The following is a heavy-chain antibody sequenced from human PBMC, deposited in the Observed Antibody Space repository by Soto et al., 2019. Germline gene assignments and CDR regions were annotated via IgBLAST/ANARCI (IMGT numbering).Heavy chain of an antibody. V-gene: IGHV3-21*01. D-gene: IGHD1-26*01. Sequence: EVQLVESGGGLVKPGGSLRLSCAASGFTFSSYSMNWVRQAPGKGLEWVSSISSSGSTIYYADSVKGRFTISRDNAKNSLYLQMNSLRAEDTAVYYCARDLLGATVDYWGQGTLVTVSS. CDR2: ISSSGSTI. CDR3: ARDLLGATVDY. CDR1: GFTFSSYS. J-gene: IGHJ4*02.